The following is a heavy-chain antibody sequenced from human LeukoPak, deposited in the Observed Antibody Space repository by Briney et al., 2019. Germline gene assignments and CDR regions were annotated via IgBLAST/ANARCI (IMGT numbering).Heavy chain of an antibody. D-gene: IGHD3-3*01. CDR1: GYTFTSYY. J-gene: IGHJ4*02. V-gene: IGHV1-46*01. CDR3: ARIWSGYMDPDY. CDR2: INPSGGST. Sequence: GASVKVSCKASGYTFTSYYMHWVRQAPGQGLERMGIINPSGGSTSYAQKFQGRVTMTRDTSTSTVYMELSSLRSEDTAVYYCARIWSGYMDPDYWGQGTLVTVSS.